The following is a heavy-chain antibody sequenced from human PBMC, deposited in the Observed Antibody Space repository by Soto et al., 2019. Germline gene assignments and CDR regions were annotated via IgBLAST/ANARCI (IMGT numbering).Heavy chain of an antibody. CDR3: AASYGSGYRAFDY. CDR2: INPIVSMS. V-gene: IGHV1-69*02. Sequence: QVQLVQSGTEVKKPGSSVKVSCKASGDTFSFYTINWVRQAPGLGLEWVGRINPIVSMSNYAQKFQGRDSMTADKPTSTAYMELRRLRSDDTAMYFCAASYGSGYRAFDYWGQGALVIVSS. J-gene: IGHJ4*02. D-gene: IGHD3-10*01. CDR1: GDTFSFYT.